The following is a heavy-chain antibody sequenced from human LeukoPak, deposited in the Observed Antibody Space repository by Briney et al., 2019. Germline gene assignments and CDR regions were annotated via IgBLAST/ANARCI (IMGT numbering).Heavy chain of an antibody. CDR3: ARVNDGSGSYRN. Sequence: PSETLSLTCTVSGYSISSGYYWGWIRQPPGKGLEWTGSIYHSGSTYYNPSLKSRVAISVDTSKNQYSLKLSSVTAADTAVYYCARVNDGSGSYRNWGQGTLVTVSS. CDR1: GYSISSGYY. CDR2: IYHSGST. D-gene: IGHD1-26*01. V-gene: IGHV4-38-2*02. J-gene: IGHJ4*02.